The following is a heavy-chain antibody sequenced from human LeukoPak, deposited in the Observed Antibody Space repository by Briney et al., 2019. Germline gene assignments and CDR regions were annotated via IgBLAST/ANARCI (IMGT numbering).Heavy chain of an antibody. J-gene: IGHJ4*02. D-gene: IGHD2-21*02. CDR2: INEDGSYK. CDR1: GFTFSSYW. Sequence: PGGSLRLSCAASGFTFSSYWMSWVRQAPGKGLEWVANINEDGSYKFHADSVKGRLTISRDNSKNSLYLQMSSLRADDTAVYYCARDATRGGDNDYWGRGTRVIVSS. V-gene: IGHV3-7*01. CDR3: ARDATRGGDNDY.